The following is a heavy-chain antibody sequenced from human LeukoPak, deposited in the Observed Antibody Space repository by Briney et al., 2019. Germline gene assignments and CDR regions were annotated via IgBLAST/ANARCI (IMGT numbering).Heavy chain of an antibody. V-gene: IGHV3-23*01. Sequence: GGSLRLSCAASGFTFSSYAMSWVRQAPGKGLEWVSTISNSGGTTYYADSVKGRFTISRDNAKNSLYLQMNSLRAEDTGLYYCAREGVSGATANHYDYWGQGSLVTVSS. CDR3: AREGVSGATANHYDY. CDR2: ISNSGGTT. D-gene: IGHD1-26*01. J-gene: IGHJ4*02. CDR1: GFTFSSYA.